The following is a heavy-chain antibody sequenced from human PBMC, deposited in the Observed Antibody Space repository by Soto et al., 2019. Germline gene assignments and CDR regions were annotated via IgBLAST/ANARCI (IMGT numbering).Heavy chain of an antibody. CDR1: GFTFSSYG. Sequence: QVQLVESGGGVVQPGRSLRLSCAASGFTFSSYGMHWVRQAPGKGLEWVAVISYDGSNKYYADSVKGRFTISRDNSKNTLHLQMNSLRAEDTAVYYCAKPRITMVRGVITPFDYWGQGTLVTVSS. D-gene: IGHD3-10*01. CDR3: AKPRITMVRGVITPFDY. V-gene: IGHV3-30*18. CDR2: ISYDGSNK. J-gene: IGHJ4*02.